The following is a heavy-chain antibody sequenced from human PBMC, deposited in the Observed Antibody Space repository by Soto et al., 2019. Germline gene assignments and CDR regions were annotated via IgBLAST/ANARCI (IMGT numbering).Heavy chain of an antibody. CDR3: ARFTRGSSGDY. D-gene: IGHD6-25*01. V-gene: IGHV3-7*01. J-gene: IGHJ4*02. CDR1: GFTFNTYW. CDR2: IKEDGSDK. Sequence: HLGGSLRLSCVASGFTFNTYWMSWVRQAPGKGLEWVANIKEDGSDKYYVDSVKGRFTISRDNAKNLLYLQMNSLGAGDTAMYYCARFTRGSSGDYWGQGTLVTVSS.